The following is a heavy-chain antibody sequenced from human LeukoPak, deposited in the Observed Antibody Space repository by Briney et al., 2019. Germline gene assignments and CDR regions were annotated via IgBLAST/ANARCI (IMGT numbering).Heavy chain of an antibody. CDR1: GGSISSGGYY. CDR3: AREIRRGYSHYFDY. J-gene: IGHJ4*02. D-gene: IGHD5-18*01. CDR2: IYYSGST. V-gene: IGHV4-31*03. Sequence: SETLSLTCTVSGGSISSGGYYWSWIRQHPGKGLEWIGYIYYSGSTYYNPSLKSRVTISVDTSKNQFSLKLSSVTAADTAVYYCAREIRRGYSHYFDYWGQGTLVTVSS.